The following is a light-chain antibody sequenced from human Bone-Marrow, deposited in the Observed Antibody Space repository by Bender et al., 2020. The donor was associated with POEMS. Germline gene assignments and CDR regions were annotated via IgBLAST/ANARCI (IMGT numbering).Light chain of an antibody. CDR2: ADD. J-gene: IGLJ3*02. Sequence: QSVLTQPPSASGTPGQRFTISCSGGSIGRNPINCYQQLPGTAPRLVSYADDRRPSGVPTRFSASKSGSSASLAISGLQCEDSADYSCSTWDDRLNAWLFGGGTKVTVL. CDR1: SIGRNP. V-gene: IGLV1-44*01. CDR3: STWDDRLNAWL.